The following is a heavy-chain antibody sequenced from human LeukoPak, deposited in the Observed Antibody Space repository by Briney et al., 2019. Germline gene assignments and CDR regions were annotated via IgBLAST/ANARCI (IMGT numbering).Heavy chain of an antibody. CDR2: INHIGST. CDR3: ARLHRRRVRGVISWFDP. J-gene: IGHJ5*02. CDR1: GGSFSGYY. D-gene: IGHD3-10*01. V-gene: IGHV4-34*01. Sequence: SQTLSLTRAVYGGSFSGYYWSWIRQPPGKGLEWIGEINHIGSTNYNPSLKTGVTISVDTSKNQFSLKLSSVTAADTAVYYCARLHRRRVRGVISWFDPWGQGTLVTVSS.